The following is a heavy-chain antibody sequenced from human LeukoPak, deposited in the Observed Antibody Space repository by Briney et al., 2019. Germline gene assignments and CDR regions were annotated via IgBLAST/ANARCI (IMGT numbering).Heavy chain of an antibody. CDR1: GYTFTSYY. D-gene: IGHD3-22*01. Sequence: GASVKVSCKASGYTFTSYYTHWVRQAPGQGLEWMGWINPNSGGTNYAQKFQGRVTMTRDTSISTAYMELSRLRSDDTAVYYCARDPNSSGYENWFDPWGQGTLVTVSS. CDR3: ARDPNSSGYENWFDP. CDR2: INPNSGGT. J-gene: IGHJ5*02. V-gene: IGHV1-2*02.